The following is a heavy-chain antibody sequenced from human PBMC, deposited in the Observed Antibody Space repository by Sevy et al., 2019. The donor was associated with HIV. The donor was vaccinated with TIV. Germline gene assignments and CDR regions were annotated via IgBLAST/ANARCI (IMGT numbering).Heavy chain of an antibody. V-gene: IGHV3-48*01. CDR1: GFTFSSYS. CDR3: ARGRIAVGVL. Sequence: GGSLRLSCAASGFTFSSYSMNWVRQAPGKGLEWVSYISSSSSTIYYADSVKGRFTISRDNAKNSLYLQMNSLRAEDTAVYYCARGRIAVGVLWGQGTLVTV. D-gene: IGHD6-19*01. J-gene: IGHJ4*02. CDR2: ISSSSSTI.